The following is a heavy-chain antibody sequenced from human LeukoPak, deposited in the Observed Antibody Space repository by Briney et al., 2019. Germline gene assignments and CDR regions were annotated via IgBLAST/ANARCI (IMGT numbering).Heavy chain of an antibody. D-gene: IGHD3-3*01. CDR3: ARGRKIFGVVTATYYYYMDV. Sequence: SETLSLTCTVSGGSISSSSYYWGWIRQPPGKGLEWIGSIYYSGSTYYNPSLKSRVTISVDTSKNQFSLKLSSVTAADTAVYYCARGRKIFGVVTATYYYYMDVWGKGTTVTISS. CDR2: IYYSGST. CDR1: GGSISSSSYY. J-gene: IGHJ6*03. V-gene: IGHV4-39*07.